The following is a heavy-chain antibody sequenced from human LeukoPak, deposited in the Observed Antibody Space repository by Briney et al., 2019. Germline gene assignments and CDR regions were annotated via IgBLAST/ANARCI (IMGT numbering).Heavy chain of an antibody. CDR3: ANWYYYENGAYWC. Sequence: GGSLRLSCAASGFTVSSNYMNWVRQAPGKGLEWVSAITDSGNTFYADSVKGRFTISRDNSRNTLYLQMNSLRAEDTAVYYCANWYYYENGAYWCWGQGTLVTVSS. CDR2: ITDSGNT. D-gene: IGHD3-22*01. V-gene: IGHV3-53*01. J-gene: IGHJ4*02. CDR1: GFTVSSNY.